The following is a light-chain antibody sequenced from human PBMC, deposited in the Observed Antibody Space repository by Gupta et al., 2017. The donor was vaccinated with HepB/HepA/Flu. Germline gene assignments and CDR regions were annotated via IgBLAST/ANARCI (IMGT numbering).Light chain of an antibody. Sequence: EIVLRQSAATLSMSRWAIFTLSCRASEGIKNMLAWYHQRPGKAPRLLIDGASARATGIPARFSGRGSGTDLTLNIRRLDADDFRIYFCQQYGHRPPSVTFGQGTKVEVK. J-gene: IGKJ1*01. CDR2: GAS. CDR3: QQYGHRPPSVT. V-gene: IGKV3-15*01. CDR1: EGIKNM.